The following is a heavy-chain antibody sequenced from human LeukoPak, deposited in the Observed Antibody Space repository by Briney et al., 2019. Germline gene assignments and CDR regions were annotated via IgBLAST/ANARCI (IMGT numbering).Heavy chain of an antibody. CDR3: ARALVVPAAMASYNWFDP. V-gene: IGHV1-69*05. D-gene: IGHD2-2*01. J-gene: IGHJ5*02. CDR2: IIPIFGTA. Sequence: SVKVSCKASGGTFSSYAISWVRPAPGQGLEWMGGIIPIFGTANYAQKFQGRVTITTDESTSTAYMELSSLRSEDTAVYYCARALVVPAAMASYNWFDPWGQGTLVTVSS. CDR1: GGTFSSYA.